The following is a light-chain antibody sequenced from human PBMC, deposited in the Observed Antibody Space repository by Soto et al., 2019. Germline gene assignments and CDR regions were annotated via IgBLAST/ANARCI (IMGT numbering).Light chain of an antibody. CDR2: GAS. Sequence: EIVLTQSPGTLSLSPGERAPLSCRASQSVSSSYLAWYQQKPGQAPRLLIYGASSRATGIPDRFSGSGSGTDFTLTISSLQSEDFAVYYCKQYKEWPPFTFGQGTRLEIK. J-gene: IGKJ5*01. CDR1: QSVSSSY. V-gene: IGKV3-20*01. CDR3: KQYKEWPPFT.